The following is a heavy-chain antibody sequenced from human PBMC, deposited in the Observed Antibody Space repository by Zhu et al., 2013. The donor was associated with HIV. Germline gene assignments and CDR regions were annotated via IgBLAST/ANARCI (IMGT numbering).Heavy chain of an antibody. J-gene: IGHJ4*02. CDR2: INPSGGTT. CDR3: ARSHFSSSWYTDY. CDR1: GYTFTRVTRYH. Sequence: QVQLVQSGAEVKKPGASVKVSCKASGYTFTRVTRYHIHWVRQAPGQGLEWMGIINPSGGTTNYAQKFQSRVTMTRDTSTSTVYIELSSLRSEDTAVYYCARSHFSSSWYTDYWGQGTLVTVSS. D-gene: IGHD6-13*01. V-gene: IGHV1-46*03.